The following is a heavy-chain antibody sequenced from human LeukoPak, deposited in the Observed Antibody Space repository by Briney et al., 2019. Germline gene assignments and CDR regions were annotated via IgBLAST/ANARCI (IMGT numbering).Heavy chain of an antibody. D-gene: IGHD4-17*01. J-gene: IGHJ4*02. V-gene: IGHV4-4*07. CDR2: LYTSGST. CDR1: GGSISYYH. CDR3: ARGTVTTLSDY. Sequence: KTSETLSLTCFVTGGSISYYHWSWIRQPAGKGLEWTGRLYTSGSTDYNPSLKSRVTMSVDTSKNQFSLKLRSVTAADTAVYYCARGTVTTLSDYWGLGTLVTVSS.